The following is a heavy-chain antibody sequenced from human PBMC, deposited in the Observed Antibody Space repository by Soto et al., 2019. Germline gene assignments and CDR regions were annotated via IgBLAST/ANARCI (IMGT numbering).Heavy chain of an antibody. Sequence: QVQLVQSGAEVKKPGASVKVSCKASGYTFTSYAMHWVRQAPGQRLEWMGWINAGNGNTKYSQKFQGRVTITRDTSASTAYMELSSLRSEDTAVYYCARDRRMITVGGVIEGGDYFDYWGQGTLVTVSS. D-gene: IGHD3-16*02. J-gene: IGHJ4*02. CDR2: INAGNGNT. V-gene: IGHV1-3*01. CDR3: ARDRRMITVGGVIEGGDYFDY. CDR1: GYTFTSYA.